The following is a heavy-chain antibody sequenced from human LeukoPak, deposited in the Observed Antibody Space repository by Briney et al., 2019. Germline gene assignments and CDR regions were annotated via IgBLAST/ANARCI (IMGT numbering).Heavy chain of an antibody. CDR1: GGSVSSGSYC. V-gene: IGHV4-61*01. CDR3: ASLTPPYCSSTSCYVSNYYGMDV. D-gene: IGHD2-2*01. Sequence: SETLSLTCTVSGGSVSSGSYCWSWIRQPPGKGLEWIGYIYYSGSTNYNPSLKSRVTISVDTSKNQFSLKLSSVTAADTAVYYCASLTPPYCSSTSCYVSNYYGMDVWGQGTTVTVSS. CDR2: IYYSGST. J-gene: IGHJ6*02.